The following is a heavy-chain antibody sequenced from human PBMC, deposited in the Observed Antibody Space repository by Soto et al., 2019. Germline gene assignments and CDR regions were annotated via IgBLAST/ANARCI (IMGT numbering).Heavy chain of an antibody. D-gene: IGHD4-17*01. CDR2: IYSSGST. Sequence: PSETLSLTCTVSGGSINTYYWSWIRQSAGKGLEWIGRIYSSGSTRYNPSLQSRLTMSVDTSKSQFSLRLSSVTAADTAIYYCARDSMTTAMRDAAFDIWGQGAMVT. CDR1: GGSINTYY. CDR3: ARDSMTTAMRDAAFDI. V-gene: IGHV4-4*07. J-gene: IGHJ3*02.